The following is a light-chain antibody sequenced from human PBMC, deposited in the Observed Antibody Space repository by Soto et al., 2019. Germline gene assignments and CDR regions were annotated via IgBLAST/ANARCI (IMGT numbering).Light chain of an antibody. J-gene: IGLJ1*01. CDR2: DVS. CDR1: SSDVGGYNY. Sequence: QSMLTQPRSVSGFPGPSVTISCTGASSDVGGYNYVSWYQQHPGKAPKLMIYDVSKRPSGVPDRFSGSKSGNTASLTISGLQTEDEADYYCCSYAGRYTYIFGLGTQVTVL. CDR3: CSYAGRYTYI. V-gene: IGLV2-11*01.